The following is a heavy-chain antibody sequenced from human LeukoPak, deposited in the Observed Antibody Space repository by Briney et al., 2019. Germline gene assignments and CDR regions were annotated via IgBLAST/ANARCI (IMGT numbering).Heavy chain of an antibody. V-gene: IGHV4-39*01. CDR2: IYYRGTT. CDR3: ASRLTGPGGWFDP. D-gene: IGHD3-16*01. Sequence: SETLSLTCTVSGGSISSSTYYWGWIRQPPGKGLEWIGTIYYRGTTYYSPSLQSRVTISVDTSKNQFSLKLRSVTAADTAVYYCASRLTGPGGWFDPWGQGTLVTVSS. CDR1: GGSISSSTYY. J-gene: IGHJ5*02.